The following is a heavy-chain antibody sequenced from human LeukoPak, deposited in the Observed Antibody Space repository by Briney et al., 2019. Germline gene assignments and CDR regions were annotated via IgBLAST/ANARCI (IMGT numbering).Heavy chain of an antibody. CDR3: AKDKNDYSDYSYMDV. Sequence: GGSLRLSCAASGFTFSKYGMHWVRQAPGKGRGWVGFLQYDGSNKNTADSVKGRYTASRDKTTKTLYLHTYSLRAEDTAAYYCAKDKNDYSDYSYMDVWGKGTTVTVSS. CDR1: GFTFSKYG. J-gene: IGHJ6*03. D-gene: IGHD4-11*01. V-gene: IGHV3-30*02. CDR2: LQYDGSNK.